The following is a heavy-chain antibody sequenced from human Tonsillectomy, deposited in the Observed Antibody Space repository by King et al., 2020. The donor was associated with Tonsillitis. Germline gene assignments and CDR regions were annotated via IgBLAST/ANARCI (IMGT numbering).Heavy chain of an antibody. Sequence: QLQESGPGLVKPSETLSLTCTVSGGSISSSSYYWGWIRQPPGKGLESIGNIYYSGSTYYNPSLKSRVTISVDTSKNQFSLKRSSVTAADTAVYYCAREAYYYDSSGYPSGGWFDPWGQGTLVTVSP. D-gene: IGHD3-22*01. V-gene: IGHV4-39*02. CDR3: AREAYYYDSSGYPSGGWFDP. J-gene: IGHJ5*02. CDR2: IYYSGST. CDR1: GGSISSSSYY.